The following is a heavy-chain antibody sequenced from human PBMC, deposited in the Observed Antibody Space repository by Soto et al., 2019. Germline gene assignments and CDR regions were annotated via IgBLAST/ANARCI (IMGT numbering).Heavy chain of an antibody. V-gene: IGHV1-46*01. Sequence: ASVKVSCKASGYSFTSHYMHWVRQAPGQGLEWMGIINPSDGSTTYAQKFQGRVTMTRDTSTSTLYMELSSLRSEDTAVYYCARGRLEAAAGNSDFDYWGQRTLVTVSS. CDR3: ARGRLEAAAGNSDFDY. J-gene: IGHJ4*02. CDR2: INPSDGST. D-gene: IGHD6-13*01. CDR1: GYSFTSHY.